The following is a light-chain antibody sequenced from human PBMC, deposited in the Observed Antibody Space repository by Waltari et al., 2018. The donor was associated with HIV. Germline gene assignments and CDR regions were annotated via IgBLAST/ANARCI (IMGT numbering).Light chain of an antibody. CDR3: AIWDGLNGWV. CDR1: YSNIGSRI. J-gene: IGLJ3*02. CDR2: RNS. V-gene: IGLV1-44*01. Sequence: QSVLTQPPSASGTPGQRVPISCSESYSNIGSRIANVLWYQHPPGAAPKILLYRNSQRPSGVPDRFSGSKSGTSASLAISAIQSEDEADYYCAIWDGLNGWVFGGGTRVTVL.